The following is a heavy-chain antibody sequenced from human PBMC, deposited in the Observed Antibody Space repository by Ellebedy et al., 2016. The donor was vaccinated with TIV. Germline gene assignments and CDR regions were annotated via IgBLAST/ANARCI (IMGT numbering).Heavy chain of an antibody. CDR2: ISISSGTI. CDR1: GFTFSDHD. CDR3: ARDQWLGRAYYFDF. V-gene: IGHV3-48*02. D-gene: IGHD6-19*01. J-gene: IGHJ4*02. Sequence: GESLKISCAASGFTFSDHDMDWVRQAPGKGLEWVSYISISSGTISYADSVKGRFTISRDNAKNSMYLQMNSLTDEDTAVYYCARDQWLGRAYYFDFWGQGTLVTVSS.